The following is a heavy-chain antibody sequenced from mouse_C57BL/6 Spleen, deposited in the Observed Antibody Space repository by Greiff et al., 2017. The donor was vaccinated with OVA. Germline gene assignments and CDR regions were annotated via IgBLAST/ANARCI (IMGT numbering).Heavy chain of an antibody. V-gene: IGHV1-59*01. CDR1: GYTFTSYW. CDR3: ASMATDYFDD. J-gene: IGHJ2*01. Sequence: QVQLQQPGAELVRPGTSVKLSCKASGYTFTSYWMHWVKQRPGQGLEWIGVIDPSDSYTNYNQKFKGKATLTVDTSSSTAYMQLSSLTSEDSAVYYCASMATDYFDDWGQGTTLTVAS. D-gene: IGHD2-2*01. CDR2: IDPSDSYT.